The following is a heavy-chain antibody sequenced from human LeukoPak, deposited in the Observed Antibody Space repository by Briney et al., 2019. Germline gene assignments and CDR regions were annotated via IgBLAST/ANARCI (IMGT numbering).Heavy chain of an antibody. CDR2: IYYSGST. D-gene: IGHD2-15*01. CDR1: GGSISSDY. V-gene: IGHV4-59*04. Sequence: KPSETLSLTCTVSGGSISSDYWTWIRQPPGKGLEWIGYIYYSGSTYYNPSLKSRVTISVDTSKNQFSLELSSVTAADTAVYYCARLPFFVGYYYYMDVWGKGTTVTVSS. CDR3: ARLPFFVGYYYYMDV. J-gene: IGHJ6*03.